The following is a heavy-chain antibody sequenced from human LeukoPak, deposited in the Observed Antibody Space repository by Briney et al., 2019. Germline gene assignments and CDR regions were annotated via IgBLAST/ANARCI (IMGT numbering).Heavy chain of an antibody. CDR1: GFTFSDYY. V-gene: IGHV3-11*06. CDR2: ISSSTYYT. CDR3: ARETIAASDY. Sequence: GGSLRLSCAASGFTFSDYYMSWIRQAPGQGLEWVSSISSSTYYTNYADSVKGRFTISRDNAKNSLYLQMISLSAEDTAVYYCARETIAASDYWGQGTLVTVSS. J-gene: IGHJ4*02. D-gene: IGHD6-13*01.